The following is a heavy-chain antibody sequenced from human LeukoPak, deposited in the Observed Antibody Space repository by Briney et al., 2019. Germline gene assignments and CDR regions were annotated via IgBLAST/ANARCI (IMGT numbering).Heavy chain of an antibody. Sequence: SETLSLTCAVSGGSILSTNLWSWVRQPPGKGLEWIGEVHLNGATNYNPSVEGRVTMSIDKSKNHLSLEVISVTAADTAVYCCAREGGSYRPLDYSGQGSLVTVYS. CDR1: GGSILSTNL. D-gene: IGHD3-16*02. CDR2: VHLNGAT. J-gene: IGHJ4*02. CDR3: AREGGSYRPLDY. V-gene: IGHV4-4*01.